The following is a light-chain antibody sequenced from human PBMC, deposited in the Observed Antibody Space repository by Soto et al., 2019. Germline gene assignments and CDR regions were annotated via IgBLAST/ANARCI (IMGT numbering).Light chain of an antibody. J-gene: IGKJ3*01. V-gene: IGKV3-11*01. Sequence: IVLTQSPATLSLSPGERATLSCRASQSVSTFLAWYQRKPGQAPRLLIYDASNRATGIPVRFSGSGSGTDFTLTISSLEPEDFAVYYCQQRSKWPLTFGPGTKVDIK. CDR2: DAS. CDR1: QSVSTF. CDR3: QQRSKWPLT.